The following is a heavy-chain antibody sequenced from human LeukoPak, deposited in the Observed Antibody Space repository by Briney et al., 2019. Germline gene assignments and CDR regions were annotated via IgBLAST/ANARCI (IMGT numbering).Heavy chain of an antibody. CDR2: IYSSGST. CDR3: ASSLYGDFDY. CDR1: GGSISSDIYY. J-gene: IGHJ4*02. D-gene: IGHD4-17*01. V-gene: IGHV4-61*02. Sequence: SQTLSLACTVSGGSISSDIYYWSWIRQPAGKGLEWIGRIYSSGSTNYNPSLKSRVTISVDTSKKQFSLKLSSVTAADTAVYYCASSLYGDFDYWGQGTLVTVSS.